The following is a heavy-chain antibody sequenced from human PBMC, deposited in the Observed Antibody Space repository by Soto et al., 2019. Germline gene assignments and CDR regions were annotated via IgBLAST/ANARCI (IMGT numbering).Heavy chain of an antibody. CDR1: GGSSSGYY. D-gene: IGHD2-2*02. J-gene: IGHJ6*03. CDR2: INHSGST. Sequence: PSETLSLTCAVYGGSSSGYYWSWIRQPPGKGLEWIGEINHSGSTNYNPSLKSRVTISVDTSKNQFSLKLSSVTAADTAVYYCARGPIVSYCSSTSCYKPNYYYYMDVWGKGTTVTVS. V-gene: IGHV4-34*01. CDR3: ARGPIVSYCSSTSCYKPNYYYYMDV.